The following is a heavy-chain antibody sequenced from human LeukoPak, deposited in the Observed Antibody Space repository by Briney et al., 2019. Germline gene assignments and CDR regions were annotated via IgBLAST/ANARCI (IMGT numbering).Heavy chain of an antibody. V-gene: IGHV4-39*02. J-gene: IGHJ6*03. CDR1: GGSISSSGYY. CDR2: IYYSGST. CDR3: AREKAARSLYYYYYMDV. Sequence: SETLSLTCIGSGGSISSSGYYWGWIRQPPGKGLEWCASIYYSGSTYYNPSLKSRVTIYVDTSKNQLSLKLSSVTAADTAVYYCAREKAARSLYYYYYMDVWGKGTTVTVSS. D-gene: IGHD6-6*01.